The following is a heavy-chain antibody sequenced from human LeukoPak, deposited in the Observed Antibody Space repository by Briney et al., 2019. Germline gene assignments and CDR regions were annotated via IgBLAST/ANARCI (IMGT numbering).Heavy chain of an antibody. CDR3: ARLLSTAAFDY. CDR2: LFYSGST. D-gene: IGHD2/OR15-2a*01. Sequence: SETLSLTCTVSRGSISSYYWSWIRQPPGKGLEWIGYLFYSGSTNYNPSLKSRVTISVDTSKNQFSLKLSSVTAADTAVYYCARLLSTAAFDYWGQGTLLTVSS. J-gene: IGHJ4*02. CDR1: RGSISSYY. V-gene: IGHV4-59*08.